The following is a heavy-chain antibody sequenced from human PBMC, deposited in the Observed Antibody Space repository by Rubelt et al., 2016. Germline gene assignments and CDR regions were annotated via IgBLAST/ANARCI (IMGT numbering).Heavy chain of an antibody. CDR1: RYTFTNYY. CDR3: ARRSSGWPLNSH. D-gene: IGHD6-19*01. V-gene: IGHV1-46*01. J-gene: IGHJ4*02. Sequence: QVQLVQSGAEVKKPGASVRISCKSFRYTFTNYYIHWVRQTPGQGLEWMGLINPSGGSTLSPQKFQGRVTMTTDTSTATIYMELRSLRLDDTAVYYCARRSSGWPLNSHWGQGTLVTVSS. CDR2: INPSGGST.